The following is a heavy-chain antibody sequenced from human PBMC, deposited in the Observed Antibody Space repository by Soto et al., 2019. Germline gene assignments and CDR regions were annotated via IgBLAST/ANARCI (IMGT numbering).Heavy chain of an antibody. CDR3: ATGRSEVVPGAMDT. J-gene: IGHJ5*02. Sequence: QVQLQESGPGLVKPSETLSLSCTVSGGSFSSHYCNWVRESAGKGLEWIGRISPTGSTTYNPSLKSRLTMSVDTSKTQFSLRLTSMTAADTAVYYCATGRSEVVPGAMDTWGQGTLVTVSS. V-gene: IGHV4-4*07. CDR1: GGSFSSHY. CDR2: ISPTGST. D-gene: IGHD2-2*01.